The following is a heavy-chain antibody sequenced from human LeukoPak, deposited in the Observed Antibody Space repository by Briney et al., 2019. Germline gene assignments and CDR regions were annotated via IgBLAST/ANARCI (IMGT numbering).Heavy chain of an antibody. CDR2: IWYDGSNK. Sequence: PGGSLRLSCAASGFTFSNYGMNWVRQAPGKGLEWVAIIWYDGSNKYYADSVKGRFTVSRDNSKNTLYLQMNSLRAEDTAVYYCARDYGGNSGDFDYWGQGTLVTVSS. D-gene: IGHD4-23*01. V-gene: IGHV3-33*01. CDR1: GFTFSNYG. CDR3: ARDYGGNSGDFDY. J-gene: IGHJ4*02.